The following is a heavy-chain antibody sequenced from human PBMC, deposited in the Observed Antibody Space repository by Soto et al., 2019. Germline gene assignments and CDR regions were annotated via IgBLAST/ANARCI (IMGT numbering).Heavy chain of an antibody. CDR2: FDPEDGET. Sequence: ASVKVSCKVSGYTLTELSMHWVRQAPGKGLEWMGGFDPEDGETIYAQKFQGRVTMTEDTSTDTAYMELSSLRPEDTAVYYCATGPAREDIVVVVAGATYYFDYWGQGTLVTVSS. D-gene: IGHD2-15*01. J-gene: IGHJ4*02. CDR3: ATGPAREDIVVVVAGATYYFDY. CDR1: GYTLTELS. V-gene: IGHV1-24*01.